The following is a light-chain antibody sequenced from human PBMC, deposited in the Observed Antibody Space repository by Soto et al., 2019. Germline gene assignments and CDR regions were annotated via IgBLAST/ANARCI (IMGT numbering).Light chain of an antibody. J-gene: IGKJ1*01. Sequence: EIVMTQSPATLAVSPGERATLSCRASQTISTNLAWYQQKPGQAPSLLIYSASIRAIGIPVRFSGSGSGTEFTLSISSLQPEDFAVYYCQQFNNWPRTLGKGTKVEL. CDR1: QTISTN. CDR3: QQFNNWPRT. V-gene: IGKV3-15*01. CDR2: SAS.